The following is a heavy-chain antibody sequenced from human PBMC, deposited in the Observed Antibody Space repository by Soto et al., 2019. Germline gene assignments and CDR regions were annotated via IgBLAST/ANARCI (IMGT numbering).Heavy chain of an antibody. CDR1: GGTFSSYT. Sequence: QVQLVQSGAEVKKPGSSVKVSCKASGGTFSSYTISWVRQAPGQGLEWMGRIIPILGIANYAQKFQGRVTITADKSTSTAYMELSSLRSEDTAVYYCARDRVGYSGYDSGENYYYYYGMDVWGQGTTVTVSS. D-gene: IGHD5-12*01. CDR2: IIPILGIA. J-gene: IGHJ6*02. CDR3: ARDRVGYSGYDSGENYYYYYGMDV. V-gene: IGHV1-69*08.